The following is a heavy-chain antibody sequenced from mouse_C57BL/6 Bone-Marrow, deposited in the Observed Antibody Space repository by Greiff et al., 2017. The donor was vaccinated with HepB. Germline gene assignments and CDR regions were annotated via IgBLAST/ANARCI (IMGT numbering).Heavy chain of an antibody. D-gene: IGHD1-1*01. CDR3: ALGGLITTVAYYFDY. V-gene: IGHV1-74*01. CDR1: GYTFTSYW. CDR2: IHPSDSDT. J-gene: IGHJ2*01. Sequence: QVQLQQPGAELVKPGASVKVSCKASGYTFTSYWMHWVKQRPGQGLEWIGRIHPSDSDTNYNQKFKGKATLTEDKSSSTAYMQLSSLTSEDSAVYYCALGGLITTVAYYFDYWGQGTTLTVSS.